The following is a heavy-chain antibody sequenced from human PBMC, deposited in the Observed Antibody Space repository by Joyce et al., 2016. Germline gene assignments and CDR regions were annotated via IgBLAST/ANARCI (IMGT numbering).Heavy chain of an antibody. D-gene: IGHD5-24*01. V-gene: IGHV3-48*04. CDR3: VREMMAATGFDS. CDR2: LDGSATIM. Sequence: EVQLVESGGGLEQPGGSLRLSCAASGFIFNRYSMNWVRQNPGKGLGLVSYLDGSATIMYYADSVQGRFTVSRDNAKNSLYLQMNTLRADDTAVYYCVREMMAATGFDSWGQGTLVTVSS. J-gene: IGHJ4*02. CDR1: GFIFNRYS.